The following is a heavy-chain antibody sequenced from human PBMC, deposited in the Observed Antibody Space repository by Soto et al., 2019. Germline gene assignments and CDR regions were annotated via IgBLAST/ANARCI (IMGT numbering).Heavy chain of an antibody. CDR2: IKSKTDGGTT. D-gene: IGHD2-8*01. CDR1: GFTFSNAW. CDR3: TTLGRYCTNGVCYAFDI. J-gene: IGHJ3*02. Sequence: GGSLRLSCAASGFTFSNAWMSWVRQAPGKGLEWVGRIKSKTDGGTTDYAAPVKGRFTISRDDSKNTLYLQMNSLKTDDTAVYYCTTLGRYCTNGVCYAFDIWGQGTMVTVSS. V-gene: IGHV3-15*01.